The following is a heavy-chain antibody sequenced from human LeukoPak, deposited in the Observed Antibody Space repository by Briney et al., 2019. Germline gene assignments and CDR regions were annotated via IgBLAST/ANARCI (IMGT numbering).Heavy chain of an antibody. J-gene: IGHJ4*02. CDR2: INHSGST. CDR3: VRAAMVKDY. V-gene: IGHV4-34*01. CDR1: GGSFSGYY. D-gene: IGHD5-18*01. Sequence: PSETLSLTCAVYGGSFSGYYWSWIRQPPGKGLEWIGEINHSGSTNYNPSLKSRVTISVDTSKNQFSLKLSSVTAADTAVYYCVRAAMVKDYWGQGTLVTVSS.